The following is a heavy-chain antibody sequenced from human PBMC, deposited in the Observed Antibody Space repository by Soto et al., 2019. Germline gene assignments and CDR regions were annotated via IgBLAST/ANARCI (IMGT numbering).Heavy chain of an antibody. CDR2: ISGPGST. CDR3: ASGDDFWSGYHFDY. Sequence: VGSLRLSCAASGFTFSSYAMSWVRQAPGKGLEWVSTISGPGSTHYADSVKGRSTISRDSSKNTLYLQMNSLRAEDTAVFYCASGDDFWSGYHFDYWGQGTLVTVSS. V-gene: IGHV3-23*01. D-gene: IGHD3-3*01. J-gene: IGHJ4*02. CDR1: GFTFSSYA.